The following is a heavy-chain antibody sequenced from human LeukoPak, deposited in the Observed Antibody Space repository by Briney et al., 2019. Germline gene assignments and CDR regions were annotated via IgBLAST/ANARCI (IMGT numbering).Heavy chain of an antibody. CDR1: GGSISSSSYY. CDR2: IYYSGST. V-gene: IGHV4-39*01. D-gene: IGHD6-13*01. J-gene: IGHJ4*02. CDR3: ARHTSLSSAAHDY. Sequence: SETLSLTCTVSGGSISSSSYYWGWIRQPPGKGLEWIGSIYYSGSTYYNPSLKSRVTISVDTSKNRFSLELSSVTAADTAVYYCARHTSLSSAAHDYWGQGTLVTVSS.